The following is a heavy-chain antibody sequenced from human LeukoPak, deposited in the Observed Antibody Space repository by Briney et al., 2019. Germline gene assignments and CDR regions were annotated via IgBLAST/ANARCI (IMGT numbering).Heavy chain of an antibody. CDR3: ARDYSYIGSFSDY. CDR2: ISYDGGNK. J-gene: IGHJ4*02. CDR1: GFTFSSYA. V-gene: IGHV3-30*04. D-gene: IGHD1-26*01. Sequence: QSGGSLRLSCAASGFTFSSYAMSWVRQAPGKGLEWVAVISYDGGNKYYTDSVKGRFTISRDNSKNTLYLQMNSLRAEDTAVYYCARDYSYIGSFSDYWGQGTLVTVSS.